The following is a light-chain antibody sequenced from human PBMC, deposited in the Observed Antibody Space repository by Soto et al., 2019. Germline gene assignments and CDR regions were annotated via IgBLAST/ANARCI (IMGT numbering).Light chain of an antibody. CDR1: QDITNF. J-gene: IGKJ5*01. Sequence: DVQMSHSPSSLSASVGDRVTITCRASQDITNFLNWYQQKPGKAPKLLIYDAPYLEKGAPSRFSGSGSGTDFTLTISTLQPEDFATYYCQQSYGTPITFGQGTRLEIK. CDR3: QQSYGTPIT. V-gene: IGKV1-39*01. CDR2: DAP.